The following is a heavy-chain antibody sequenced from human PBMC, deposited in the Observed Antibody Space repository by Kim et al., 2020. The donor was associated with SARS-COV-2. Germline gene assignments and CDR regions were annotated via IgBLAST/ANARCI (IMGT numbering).Heavy chain of an antibody. D-gene: IGHD3-22*01. Sequence: TSYAQKCQGRVTMTRDTSTSTVYMELSSLRSEDTAVYYCAREGWLLEFDYWGQGTLVTVSS. V-gene: IGHV1-46*01. CDR2: T. J-gene: IGHJ4*02. CDR3: AREGWLLEFDY.